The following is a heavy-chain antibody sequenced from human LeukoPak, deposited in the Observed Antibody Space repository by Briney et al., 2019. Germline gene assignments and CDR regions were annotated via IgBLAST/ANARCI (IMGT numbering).Heavy chain of an antibody. J-gene: IGHJ5*02. Sequence: SETLSLTCTVSGYSISSGYYWGWIRQPPGKGLEWIGSIYHSGSTYYNPSLKSRVTISVDTSKNQFSLKLSSVTAADTAVYYCARHPVVAAAGNNWFDPWGQGTLVTVSS. CDR1: GYSISSGYY. V-gene: IGHV4-38-2*02. CDR2: IYHSGST. D-gene: IGHD6-13*01. CDR3: ARHPVVAAAGNNWFDP.